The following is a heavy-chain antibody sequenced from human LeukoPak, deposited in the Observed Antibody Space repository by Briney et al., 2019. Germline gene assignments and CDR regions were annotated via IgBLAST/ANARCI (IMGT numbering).Heavy chain of an antibody. D-gene: IGHD3-10*01. CDR3: ARPRIYYGSGSLDY. CDR2: ISYDGNNK. J-gene: IGHJ4*02. V-gene: IGHV3-30*04. Sequence: GGSLRLSCAASGFTFSSYAMHWVRQAPGKGLEWVAVISYDGNNKYYADSVKGRFTISRDNSKNTLYLQMNSLRAEDTAVYYCARPRIYYGSGSLDYWGQGTLVTVSS. CDR1: GFTFSSYA.